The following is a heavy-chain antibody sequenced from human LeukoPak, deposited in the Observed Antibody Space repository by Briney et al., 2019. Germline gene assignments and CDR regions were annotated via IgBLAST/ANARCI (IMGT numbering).Heavy chain of an antibody. J-gene: IGHJ4*02. CDR2: IIPILGIA. Sequence: SVKVSCKASGGTFSSYAISWVRQAPGQGLEWMGRIIPILGIANYAQKLQGRVTITADKSTSTVYMKLRSLRSEDTGVYYCARDRGYCSGGSCFVDLWGRGTRVTVSS. CDR3: ARDRGYCSGGSCFVDL. D-gene: IGHD2-15*01. CDR1: GGTFSSYA. V-gene: IGHV1-69*04.